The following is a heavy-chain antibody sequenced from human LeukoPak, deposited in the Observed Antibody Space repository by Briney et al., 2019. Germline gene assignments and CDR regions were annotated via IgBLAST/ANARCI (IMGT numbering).Heavy chain of an antibody. CDR2: ISGSGGST. D-gene: IGHD3-22*01. CDR1: GFTFSSYG. V-gene: IGHV3-23*01. CDR3: AKARMRTEGYYDSSGYDGGDYFDY. J-gene: IGHJ4*02. Sequence: GGSLRLSCAASGFTFSSYGMSWVRQAPGKGLEWVSAISGSGGSTYYADSVKGRFTISRDNSKNSLYLQMNSLRTEDTALYYCAKARMRTEGYYDSSGYDGGDYFDYWGQGTLVTVSS.